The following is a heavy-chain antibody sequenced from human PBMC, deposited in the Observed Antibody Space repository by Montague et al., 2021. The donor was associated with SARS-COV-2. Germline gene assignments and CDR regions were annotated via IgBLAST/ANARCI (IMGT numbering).Heavy chain of an antibody. V-gene: IGHV3-33*01. J-gene: IGHJ6*02. CDR3: AREDVYGGNSGGMDV. Sequence: SLRLSCAASGFTFSSYGMHWVRQAPGKGLEWVVVIWYDGSNKYYADSVKGRFTISRDNSKNTLYLQMNSLRAEDTAVYYCAREDVYGGNSGGMDVWGQGTTVTVSS. CDR1: GFTFSSYG. CDR2: IWYDGSNK. D-gene: IGHD4-23*01.